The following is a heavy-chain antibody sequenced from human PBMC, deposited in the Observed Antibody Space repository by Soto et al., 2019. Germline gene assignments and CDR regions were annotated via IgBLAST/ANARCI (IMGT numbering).Heavy chain of an antibody. CDR1: GFSFSGCW. Sequence: EVQLVESGGGLVQPGGSLRLSCAASGFSFSGCWMHWVRQAPGKGLVWVARVVGDGSSTAYADSGKGRFTISRDNAKNPLYLQMNSLSAEDTAVYYCVRDAVATVPFDYWGQGTLVTVSS. CDR2: VVGDGSST. D-gene: IGHD5-12*01. V-gene: IGHV3-74*01. J-gene: IGHJ4*02. CDR3: VRDAVATVPFDY.